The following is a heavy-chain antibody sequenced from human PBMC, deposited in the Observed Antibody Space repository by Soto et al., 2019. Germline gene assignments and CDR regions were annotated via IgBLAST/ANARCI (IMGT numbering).Heavy chain of an antibody. V-gene: IGHV1-69*06. Sequence: QVQLVQSGAEVKKPGSSVKVSCKASGGTFSSDDFTWVRQAPGQGLEWMGGVIPLFGTPYYAQKFQCRVTITADTSTTTTYMELTNLRYEDTAIYYCARGSSSGLWGQGNLVTVSS. D-gene: IGHD3-22*01. CDR2: VIPLFGTP. CDR1: GGTFSSDD. CDR3: ARGSSSGL. J-gene: IGHJ4*02.